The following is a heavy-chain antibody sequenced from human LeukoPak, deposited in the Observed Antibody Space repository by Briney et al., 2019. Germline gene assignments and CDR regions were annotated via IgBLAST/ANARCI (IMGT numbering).Heavy chain of an antibody. Sequence: PGGSLRLSCEASGFTFSDHFMDWVRQAPGKGLEWVGRIRKKTNRYTTQYAASVQGKFTISRDDSRNSVYLQTNSLETEGTAVYYCLRVSSTVAGSDYLDYWGQGTPVTVSS. CDR3: LRVSSTVAGSDYLDY. CDR2: IRKKTNRYTT. V-gene: IGHV3-72*01. J-gene: IGHJ4*02. D-gene: IGHD6-19*01. CDR1: GFTFSDHF.